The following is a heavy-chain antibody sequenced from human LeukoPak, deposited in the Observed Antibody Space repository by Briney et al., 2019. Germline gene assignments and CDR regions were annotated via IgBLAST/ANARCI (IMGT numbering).Heavy chain of an antibody. CDR3: ARGLHDYGDYYLDY. D-gene: IGHD4-17*01. CDR2: IYHSGST. CDR1: GGSISRSGYS. Sequence: PSQTLSLTCAVSGGSISRSGYSGSWIRQPPGKGLEWIVYIYHSGSTYYNPSLKSRVTISVDRSKNQFSLKLSSVTAADTAVYYCARGLHDYGDYYLDYWGQGTLVTVSS. V-gene: IGHV4-30-2*01. J-gene: IGHJ4*02.